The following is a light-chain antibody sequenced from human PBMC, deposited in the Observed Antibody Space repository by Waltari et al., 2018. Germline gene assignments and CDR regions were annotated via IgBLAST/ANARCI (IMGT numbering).Light chain of an antibody. CDR2: WAS. J-gene: IGKJ1*01. CDR1: QSVSYSSNNKNY. V-gene: IGKV4-1*01. Sequence: DIVMTQSPDSLPVSLGERATITCKSDQSVSYSSNNKNYLAWYRQKPGQPPQLLISWASTREFGVPDRFSGSCSGTGFTLTISILQAEDVAVYYCQQYYAVPPTFGPGTKVEIK. CDR3: QQYYAVPPT.